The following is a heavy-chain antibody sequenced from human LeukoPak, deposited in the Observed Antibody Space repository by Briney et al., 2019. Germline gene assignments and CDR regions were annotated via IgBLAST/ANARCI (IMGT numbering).Heavy chain of an antibody. CDR1: GYTFTGYY. V-gene: IGHV1-2*06. CDR3: ARDSIWQPFYYGMDV. D-gene: IGHD3-9*01. Sequence: ASVKVSCKASGYTFTGYYIHWVRQAPGQGLEWMGQINPNSGGTNYAQKFQGRVTMTRDTSISTAYMELSRLRSDDTAVYYCARDSIWQPFYYGMDVWGQGTTVTVSS. CDR2: INPNSGGT. J-gene: IGHJ6*02.